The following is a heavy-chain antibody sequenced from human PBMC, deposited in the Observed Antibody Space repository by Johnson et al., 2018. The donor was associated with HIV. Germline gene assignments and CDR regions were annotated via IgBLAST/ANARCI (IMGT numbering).Heavy chain of an antibody. Sequence: QVQLVESGGSLVKPGGSMRLSCAASGFTFTDYYMTWIRQAPGKGLEWVSHISTSGGGIYYADSVKGRFTISRDNARNSLYLQMNSLGPEDAAVYYCARDRALCRPGGAFDIWGRGTVVTVSS. CDR1: GFTFTDYY. CDR2: ISTSGGGI. D-gene: IGHD2/OR15-2a*01. CDR3: ARDRALCRPGGAFDI. J-gene: IGHJ3*02. V-gene: IGHV3-11*04.